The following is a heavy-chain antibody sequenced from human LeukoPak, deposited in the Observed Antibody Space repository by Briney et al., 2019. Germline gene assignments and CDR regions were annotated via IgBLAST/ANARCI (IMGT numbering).Heavy chain of an antibody. Sequence: GGSLRLSCAASGLTFSTYWMSWIRQAPGKGLEGVANIKQDGSQKSYVDSVRGRFTISRDNAKNSLYLQMNRLRAEDTAVYYCTTEGFTGSYYYFDYWGQGTLVTVSS. CDR1: GLTFSTYW. V-gene: IGHV3-7*01. J-gene: IGHJ4*02. CDR3: TTEGFTGSYYYFDY. CDR2: IKQDGSQK. D-gene: IGHD1-26*01.